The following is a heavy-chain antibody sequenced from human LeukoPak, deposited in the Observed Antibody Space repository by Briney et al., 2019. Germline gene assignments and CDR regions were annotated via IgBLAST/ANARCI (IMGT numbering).Heavy chain of an antibody. CDR3: AKDSSSRGWYFEH. Sequence: GGSLRLSCAASGFTFRSYAMSWVRQTPGKGLEWVSAINGGGETTYYADSVKGRFTISRDNSKNTVYLQMNRLRAEDTAVYFCAKDSSSRGWYFEHWGQGTLVTVSS. CDR1: GFTFRSYA. J-gene: IGHJ4*02. D-gene: IGHD6-19*01. V-gene: IGHV3-23*01. CDR2: INGGGETT.